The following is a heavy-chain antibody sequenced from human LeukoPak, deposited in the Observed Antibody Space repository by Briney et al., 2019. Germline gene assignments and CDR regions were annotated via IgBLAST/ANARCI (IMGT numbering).Heavy chain of an antibody. D-gene: IGHD6-19*01. CDR3: AKGREGEHWLAHLDY. CDR1: GFIFNSYG. V-gene: IGHV3-33*06. Sequence: GRSLRLSCAASGFIFNSYGMHWVRQAPGKGLEWVAVIWYDGSNKYYADSVKGRFTISRDNSKNTLYLQMDSLRAEDTAVYYCAKGREGEHWLAHLDYWGQGTLVSVSS. CDR2: IWYDGSNK. J-gene: IGHJ4*02.